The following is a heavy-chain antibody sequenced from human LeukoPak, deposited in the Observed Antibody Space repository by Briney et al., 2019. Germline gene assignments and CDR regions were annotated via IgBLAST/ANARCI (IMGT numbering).Heavy chain of an antibody. CDR1: GFTFSSYS. V-gene: IGHV3-7*01. D-gene: IGHD2-2*01. Sequence: GGSLRLSCAASGFTFSSYSMQWVRQAPGKGLEWVANIKQDGSEKYYVDSVKGRFTISRDNAKNSLYLQMNSLRAEDTAVYYCARGAYCSSTSCYYYYFDYWGQGTLVTVSS. J-gene: IGHJ4*02. CDR3: ARGAYCSSTSCYYYYFDY. CDR2: IKQDGSEK.